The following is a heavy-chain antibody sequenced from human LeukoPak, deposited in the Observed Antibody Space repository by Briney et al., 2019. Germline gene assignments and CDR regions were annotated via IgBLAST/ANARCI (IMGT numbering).Heavy chain of an antibody. CDR1: GGSISSGGYY. CDR2: IYYSGST. Sequence: SETLSLTCTVSGGSISSGGYYWSWIRQHPGKGLEWIGYIYYSGSTYYNPSLKSRVTISVDTSKNQFSLKLNSVTAADTAVYYCARDGVAYCGGDCYPHWYFDLWGRGTLVTVSS. D-gene: IGHD2-21*02. CDR3: ARDGVAYCGGDCYPHWYFDL. V-gene: IGHV4-31*03. J-gene: IGHJ2*01.